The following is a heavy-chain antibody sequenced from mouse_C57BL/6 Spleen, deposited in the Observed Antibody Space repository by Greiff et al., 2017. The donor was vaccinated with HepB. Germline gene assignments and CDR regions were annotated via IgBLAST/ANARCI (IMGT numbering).Heavy chain of an antibody. CDR3: ARISTTVVDPYYFDY. CDR1: GYTFTSYG. J-gene: IGHJ2*01. CDR2: IYPRSGNT. V-gene: IGHV1-81*01. D-gene: IGHD1-1*01. Sequence: VKLMESGAELARPGASVKLSCKASGYTFTSYGISWVKQRTGQGLEWIGEIYPRSGNTYYNEKFKGKATLTADKSSSTAYMELRSLTSEDSAVYFCARISTTVVDPYYFDYWGQGTTLTVSS.